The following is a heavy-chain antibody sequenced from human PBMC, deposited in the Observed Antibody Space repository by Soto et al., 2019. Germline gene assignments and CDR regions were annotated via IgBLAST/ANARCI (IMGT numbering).Heavy chain of an antibody. CDR2: ISYDGSNK. D-gene: IGHD3-22*01. CDR3: AKGFYYYDSSGSSIDY. CDR1: GFTFSSYG. Sequence: GSLRLSCAASGFTFSSYGMHWVRQAPGKGLEWVAVISYDGSNKYYADSVKGRFTISRDNSKNTLYLQMNSLRAEDTAVYYCAKGFYYYDSSGSSIDYWGQGTLVTVSS. J-gene: IGHJ4*02. V-gene: IGHV3-30*18.